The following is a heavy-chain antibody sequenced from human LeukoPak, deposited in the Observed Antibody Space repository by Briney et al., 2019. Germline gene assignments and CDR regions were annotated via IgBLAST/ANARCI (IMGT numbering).Heavy chain of an antibody. D-gene: IGHD2-2*03. J-gene: IGHJ3*02. CDR2: ISAYNGNT. V-gene: IGHV1-18*01. CDR1: GYTFTSYG. CDR3: ASKLDIVVVPAVIGDDAFDI. Sequence: ASVKVSCKASGYTFTSYGISWVRQAPGQRLEWMGWISAYNGNTNYAQKLQGRVTMTTDTSTSTAYMELRSLRSDDTAVYYCASKLDIVVVPAVIGDDAFDIWGQGTMVTVSS.